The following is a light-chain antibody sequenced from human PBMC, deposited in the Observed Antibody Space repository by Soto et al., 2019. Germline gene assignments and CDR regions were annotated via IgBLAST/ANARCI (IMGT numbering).Light chain of an antibody. J-gene: IGKJ5*01. CDR2: GAS. CDR1: KSVSNSY. CDR3: QQYGSLPFT. V-gene: IGKV3-20*01. Sequence: VLTPSQGMLSSAPGEKAPLSCRPRKSVSNSYFAWDQHIPGQAPRRLISGASSRATGIPDRFSGSGSWTDFTLTISRLEPEDYAMYYCQQYGSLPFTFGQGTRLEIQ.